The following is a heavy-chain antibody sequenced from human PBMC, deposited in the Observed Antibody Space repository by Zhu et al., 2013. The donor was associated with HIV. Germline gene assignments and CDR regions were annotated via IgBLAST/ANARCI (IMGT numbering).Heavy chain of an antibody. J-gene: IGHJ3*02. CDR3: ARDGRWNGDAFDI. V-gene: IGHV4-30-4*01. D-gene: IGHD1-1*01. Sequence: VQLQESGPGLVKPSQTLSLTCTVSGGSISSGDYYWSWIRQPPGKGLEWIGYIYYSGSTYYNPSLKSRVTISVDTSKDQFSLKLSSVTATDTAVYYCARDGRWNGDAFDIWGQGTMVTVSS. CDR2: IYYSGST. CDR1: GGSISSGDYY.